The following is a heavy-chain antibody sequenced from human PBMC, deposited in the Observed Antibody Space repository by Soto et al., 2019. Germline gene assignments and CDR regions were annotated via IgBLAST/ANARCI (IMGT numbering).Heavy chain of an antibody. CDR2: IYFSGGT. Sequence: SGTLSPTSTHSIGSICCYYWSWIGQPPGKGLEWIGYIYFSGGTNYNPSLKSRVTISVDTSKNQFSLKLSSVTAADTAVYYCARHLEWEPHFDYWGQGTLVTVS. V-gene: IGHV4-59*08. J-gene: IGHJ4*02. CDR1: IGSICCYY. CDR3: ARHLEWEPHFDY. D-gene: IGHD1-26*01.